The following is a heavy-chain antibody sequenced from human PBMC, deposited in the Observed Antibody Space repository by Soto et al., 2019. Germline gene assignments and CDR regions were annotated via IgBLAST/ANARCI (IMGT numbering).Heavy chain of an antibody. J-gene: IGHJ5*01. Sequence: PGGSLRLSCAASGFPFRTTDMSWVRQAPGKGLEWVSTIYGSGRDTYYADSVKGRFTISRDNSQNIVYLQMSNLRPDDTAVYYSAKNSAWFNSWGQGTLVTVSS. V-gene: IGHV3-23*01. CDR1: GFPFRTTD. CDR2: IYGSGRDT. CDR3: AKNSAWFNS.